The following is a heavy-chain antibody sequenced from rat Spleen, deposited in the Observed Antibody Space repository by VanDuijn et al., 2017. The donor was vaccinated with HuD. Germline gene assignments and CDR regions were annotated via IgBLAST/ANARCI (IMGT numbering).Heavy chain of an antibody. D-gene: IGHD1-7*01. J-gene: IGHJ2*01. CDR3: AVAGYGY. V-gene: IGHV5-58*01. CDR1: GFTFSRYW. Sequence: EVQLVETGGGLVQPGKSLKLSCVASGFTFSRYWMYWVRQAPGKGLEWVSSVSRDGVNTYYPDSVKGRFTISRDNAKNIVYLQMNSLKCEDTATYYCAVAGYGYWGQGVMVTVSS. CDR2: VSRDGVNT.